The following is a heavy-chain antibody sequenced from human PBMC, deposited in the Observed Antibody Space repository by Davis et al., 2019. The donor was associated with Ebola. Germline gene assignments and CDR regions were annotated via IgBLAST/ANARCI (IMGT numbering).Heavy chain of an antibody. Sequence: ASVKVSCKASGYTFTSYAMHWVRQAPGQRLEWMGWINAGNGNTKYSQKFQGRVTITRDTSASTAYMELSSLRSEDTAVYYCARGSSSEPGYYYYMDVWGKGTTVTVSS. CDR2: INAGNGNT. D-gene: IGHD6-6*01. V-gene: IGHV1-3*01. CDR3: ARGSSSEPGYYYYMDV. CDR1: GYTFTSYA. J-gene: IGHJ6*03.